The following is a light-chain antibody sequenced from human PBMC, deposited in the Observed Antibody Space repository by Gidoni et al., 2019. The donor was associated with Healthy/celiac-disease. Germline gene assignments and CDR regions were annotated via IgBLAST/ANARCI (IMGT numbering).Light chain of an antibody. CDR1: SSDVGGYNY. CDR2: EVS. Sequence: QSALTQPASVSGSPGQSITISCPGTSSDVGGYNYVPWYQQHPGKAPKLMIYEVSNRPSGVPDRFSGSKSGNTASLTISGLQAEDEADYYCSSYTSSSTLVVFGGGTKLTVL. J-gene: IGLJ2*01. V-gene: IGLV2-14*01. CDR3: SSYTSSSTLVV.